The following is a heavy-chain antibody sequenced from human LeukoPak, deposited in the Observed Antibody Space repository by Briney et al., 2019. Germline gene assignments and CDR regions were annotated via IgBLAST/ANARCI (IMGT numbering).Heavy chain of an antibody. CDR1: GGSFSGYY. V-gene: IGHV4-34*01. CDR2: TNHSGST. D-gene: IGHD3-10*01. Sequence: SETLSLTCAVYGGSFSGYYWSWIRQPPGKGLEWIGETNHSGSTNYNPSLKSRVTISVDTSKNQVSLKLSSVTAADTAVYYCARRRLYYYGSGSLSHFDYWGQGTLVTVSS. J-gene: IGHJ4*02. CDR3: ARRRLYYYGSGSLSHFDY.